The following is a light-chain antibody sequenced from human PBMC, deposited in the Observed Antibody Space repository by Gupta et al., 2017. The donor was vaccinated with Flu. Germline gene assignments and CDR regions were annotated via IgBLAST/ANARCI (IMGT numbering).Light chain of an antibody. CDR2: KDD. CDR1: SGTIASDY. J-gene: IGLJ1*01. V-gene: IGLV6-57*01. Sequence: TVVISCTRSSGTIASDYVQWYQQRPGSNPITVIYKDDQRPSGVPDRFSGSIDSSSNSASLTISGLQTEDEADYYCHSVHSDTAVFGSGTRVTAL. CDR3: HSVHSDTAV.